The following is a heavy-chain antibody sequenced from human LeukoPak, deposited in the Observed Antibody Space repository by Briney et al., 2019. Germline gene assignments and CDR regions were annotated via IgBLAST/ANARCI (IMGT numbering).Heavy chain of an antibody. V-gene: IGHV3-9*01. Sequence: GGSLRLSCAASGFTFGDYAMHWVRQVPGRGLEWVSGINWNSDSIDYGGSVKGRFSISRDNAKNSLYLQMNSLRTEDTAFYYCVKDARPRHRTGTLYSDYWGQGTLVTVSS. D-gene: IGHD1-14*01. J-gene: IGHJ4*02. CDR1: GFTFGDYA. CDR2: INWNSDSI. CDR3: VKDARPRHRTGTLYSDY.